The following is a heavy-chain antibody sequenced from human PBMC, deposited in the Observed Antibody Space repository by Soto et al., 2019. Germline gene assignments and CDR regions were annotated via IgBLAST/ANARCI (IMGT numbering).Heavy chain of an antibody. D-gene: IGHD2-15*01. CDR3: AKGTAFTHKYSDYYGMDV. J-gene: IGHJ6*02. V-gene: IGHV3-23*01. CDR1: RLTFSSYV. Sequence: VSLRLSCAASRLTFSSYVMSWVRQAPGKGLEWVSGISGSGGSTYYADSVKGRFTISRDNSKNTLYLQMNSLRAEDTAVYYCAKGTAFTHKYSDYYGMDVWGQGAPVTVSS. CDR2: ISGSGGST.